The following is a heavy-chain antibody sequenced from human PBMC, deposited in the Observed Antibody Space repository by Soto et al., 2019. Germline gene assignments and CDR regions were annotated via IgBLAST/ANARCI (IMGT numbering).Heavy chain of an antibody. CDR1: GFTFSSYS. CDR2: ISSSSSTI. Sequence: GGSLRLSCAASGFTFSSYSMNWVRQAPGKGLEWVSYISSSSSTIYYADSVKGRFTISRDNAKNSLYLQMNSLRAEDTAVYYCARDFVFVVAATTMSVWGQGTLVTVSS. J-gene: IGHJ4*02. CDR3: ARDFVFVVAATTMSV. D-gene: IGHD2-15*01. V-gene: IGHV3-48*01.